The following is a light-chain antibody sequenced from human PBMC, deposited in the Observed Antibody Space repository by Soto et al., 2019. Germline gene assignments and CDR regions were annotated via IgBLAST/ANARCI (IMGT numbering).Light chain of an antibody. V-gene: IGKV1-33*01. J-gene: IGKJ2*01. CDR1: QDISNY. Sequence: DIQMTQSPSSLSASVGDRVTITCQARQDISNYLNWYQQKPGKAPKLLIYDTSNLETGVPSRFSGSESGTDFTFTISSLQPEDIATYYCQQYDNLPYTFGQGTKLEIK. CDR3: QQYDNLPYT. CDR2: DTS.